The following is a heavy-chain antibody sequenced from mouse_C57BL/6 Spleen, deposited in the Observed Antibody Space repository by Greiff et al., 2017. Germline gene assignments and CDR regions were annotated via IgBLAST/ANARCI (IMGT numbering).Heavy chain of an antibody. D-gene: IGHD1-1*01. V-gene: IGHV1-62-2*01. Sequence: QVQLKESGAELVKPGASVKLSCKASGYTFTEYTIHWVKQRSGQGLEWIGWFYPGSGSIKYNEKFKDKATLTADKSSSTVYMELSRLTSEDSAVYFCARHEGDYYGSSYGNFDVWGTGTTVTVSS. CDR1: GYTFTEYT. CDR2: FYPGSGSI. J-gene: IGHJ1*03. CDR3: ARHEGDYYGSSYGNFDV.